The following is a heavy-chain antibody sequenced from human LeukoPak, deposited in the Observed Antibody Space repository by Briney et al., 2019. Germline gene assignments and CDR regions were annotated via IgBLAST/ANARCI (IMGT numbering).Heavy chain of an antibody. CDR3: ARDPSGWYYFDY. CDR2: INSISSYI. CDR1: GFTFRSYS. Sequence: GGYLRLSCAASGFTFRSYSMNWVRQAPGKGLEWVSSINSISSYIYYADSVKGRFTISRDNAKNSLYLKMASLRAEDTAVYYCARDPSGWYYFDYWGQGTLVTVSS. V-gene: IGHV3-21*01. D-gene: IGHD6-19*01. J-gene: IGHJ4*02.